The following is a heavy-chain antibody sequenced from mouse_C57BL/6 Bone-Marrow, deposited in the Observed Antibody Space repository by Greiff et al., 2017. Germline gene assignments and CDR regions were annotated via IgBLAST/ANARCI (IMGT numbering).Heavy chain of an antibody. Sequence: VNLVESDAELVKPGASVKISCKVSGYTFTDHTIHWMKQRPEQGLEWIGYIYPRDGSTKYNEKFKGKATLTADKSSSTAYMQLNSLTSEDSAVYFCARIFAITTVVATQYFDVWGTGTTVTVSS. CDR1: GYTFTDHT. J-gene: IGHJ1*03. D-gene: IGHD1-1*01. CDR2: IYPRDGST. V-gene: IGHV1-78*01. CDR3: ARIFAITTVVATQYFDV.